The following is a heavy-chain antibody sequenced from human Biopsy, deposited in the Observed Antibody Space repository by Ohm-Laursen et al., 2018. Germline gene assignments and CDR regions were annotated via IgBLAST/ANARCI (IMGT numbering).Heavy chain of an antibody. CDR1: GDSFTSYA. CDR2: IIPIPNVA. J-gene: IGHJ5*02. V-gene: IGHV1-69*10. CDR3: ARGEGSSWFDP. D-gene: IGHD1-26*01. Sequence: GASVKVSCKASGDSFTSYAIGWGRQAPGQGLEWMRGIIPIPNVATYAQKFQGRITITADESTSTAYMELSSLTSDDTAVYFCARGEGSSWFDPWGHGTLVTVSS.